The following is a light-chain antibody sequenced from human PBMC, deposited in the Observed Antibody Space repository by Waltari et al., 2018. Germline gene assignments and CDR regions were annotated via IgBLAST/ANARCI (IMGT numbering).Light chain of an antibody. V-gene: IGLV2-14*01. CDR2: DVS. CDR1: SSDFGGYNY. Sequence: QSALTQPASVSGSPGQSITISCTGTSSDFGGYNYVSWSHQHPGKAPKLMIYDVSNRPSGVSNRFSGSKSGNTASLTISGLQAEDEADYYCSSYTSSSTLDWVFGGGTKLTVL. CDR3: SSYTSSSTLDWV. J-gene: IGLJ3*02.